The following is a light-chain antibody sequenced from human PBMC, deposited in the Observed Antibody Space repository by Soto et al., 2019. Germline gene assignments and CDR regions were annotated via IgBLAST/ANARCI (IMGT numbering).Light chain of an antibody. CDR1: SSVVGGYNY. CDR2: DVS. J-gene: IGLJ1*01. Sequence: QSVLTQPASVSGSPGQSITISCTGTSSVVGGYNYVSWYQQSPGKAPKLMIYDVSTRPSGVSYRFSGSKSGNTASLTISGLQAEDEADYYCRSYTSSSTLVFGSGTKVTVL. V-gene: IGLV2-14*01. CDR3: RSYTSSSTLV.